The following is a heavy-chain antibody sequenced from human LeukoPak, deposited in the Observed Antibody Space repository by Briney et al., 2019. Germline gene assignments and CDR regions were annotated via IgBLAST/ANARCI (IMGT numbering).Heavy chain of an antibody. Sequence: GGSLRLSCAASGFTFSSYAMSWVRQAPGKGLEWVSSISSSSSYICYADSVKGRFTISRDNAKNSLYLQMNSLRAEDTAVYYCARGRYSYDYFDYWGQGTLVTVSS. CDR2: ISSSSSYI. J-gene: IGHJ4*02. V-gene: IGHV3-21*01. CDR3: ARGRYSYDYFDY. D-gene: IGHD5-18*01. CDR1: GFTFSSYA.